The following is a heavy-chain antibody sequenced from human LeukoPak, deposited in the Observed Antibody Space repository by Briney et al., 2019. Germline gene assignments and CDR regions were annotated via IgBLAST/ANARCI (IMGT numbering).Heavy chain of an antibody. CDR2: ISSDGTTT. J-gene: IGHJ5*02. CDR1: GFTFSSYE. CDR3: AREGGSGWNWFDP. V-gene: IGHV3-48*03. D-gene: IGHD6-19*01. Sequence: GGSLRVSCAASGFTFSSYEMNWVRQAPGKGLEWISYISSDGTTTYYADSVKGRFTISRDNAKNSLSLQMNSLRAEDTAVYYCAREGGSGWNWFDPWGQGTAVTVSS.